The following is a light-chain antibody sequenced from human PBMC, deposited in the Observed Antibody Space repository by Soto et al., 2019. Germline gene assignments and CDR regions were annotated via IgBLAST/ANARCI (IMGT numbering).Light chain of an antibody. CDR1: QSISNW. CDR3: QQYDSYSKE. V-gene: IGKV1-5*03. CDR2: RAS. Sequence: DIQMTQSPSTLSASVGDRVTITCRASQSISNWLAWYQQKPGKAPTLLIYRASNLEGGVPSRFSGSGSGTEFTLTISSLQPDDFATYYGQQYDSYSKEFGQGTKVEIK. J-gene: IGKJ1*01.